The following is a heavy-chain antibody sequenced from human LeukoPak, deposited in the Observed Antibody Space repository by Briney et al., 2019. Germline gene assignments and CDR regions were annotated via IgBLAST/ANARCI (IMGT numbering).Heavy chain of an antibody. Sequence: PSGTLSLTCAVSGGSISSSNWWSWVRQPPGKGLEWIGEIYHSGSTNYNPSLKSRVTISVDKSKNQFSLKLSSVTAADTAVYYCASRAPQWLSGSNAFDIWGQGTMVTVSS. CDR1: GGSISSSNW. J-gene: IGHJ3*02. CDR2: IYHSGST. V-gene: IGHV4-4*02. D-gene: IGHD6-19*01. CDR3: ASRAPQWLSGSNAFDI.